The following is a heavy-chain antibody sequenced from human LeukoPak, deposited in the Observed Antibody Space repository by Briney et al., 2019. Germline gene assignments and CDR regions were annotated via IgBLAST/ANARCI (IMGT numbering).Heavy chain of an antibody. V-gene: IGHV3-9*01. CDR1: GFTFDDYA. CDR2: ISWNSGSI. D-gene: IGHD4-17*01. J-gene: IGHJ3*02. CDR3: AKDLLPSTTWDAFDI. Sequence: GRSLRLSCAASGFTFDDYAMHWVRQAPGKGLEWVSGISWNSGSIGYADSVKGRFTISRDIAKNSLYLQMNSLRAEDTALYYCAKDLLPSTTWDAFDIWGQGTMVTVSS.